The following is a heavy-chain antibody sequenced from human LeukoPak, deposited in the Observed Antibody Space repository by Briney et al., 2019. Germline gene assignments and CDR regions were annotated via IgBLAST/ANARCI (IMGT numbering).Heavy chain of an antibody. J-gene: IGHJ6*03. CDR1: GGSISSGSYY. CDR2: IYDSGST. D-gene: IGHD2-2*01. CDR3: AREDIVVVPAARRYYYYYMDV. V-gene: IGHV4-61*02. Sequence: SETLSLTCTVSGGSISSGSYYWSWIRQPAGRGLEWIGCIYDSGSTKYNPSLKSRVTISVDTSKNHFSLKLSSVTAADTAVYYCAREDIVVVPAARRYYYYYMDVWGKGTTVTVSS.